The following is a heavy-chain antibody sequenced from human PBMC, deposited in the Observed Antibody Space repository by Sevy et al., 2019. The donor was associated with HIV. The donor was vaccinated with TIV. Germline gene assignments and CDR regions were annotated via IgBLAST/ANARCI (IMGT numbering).Heavy chain of an antibody. CDR2: IGTAGDT. CDR1: GFTFSSYD. J-gene: IGHJ4*02. CDR3: VRGRNSSGWYDYFDF. D-gene: IGHD6-19*01. Sequence: GGSLRLSCAASGFTFSSYDMHWVRQATGKGLEWVSAIGTAGDTYYPGSVKGRFSICRENAKNSLYLQMNGLRTGDKAMYYCVRGRNSSGWYDYFDFWGQGTLGTVSS. V-gene: IGHV3-13*01.